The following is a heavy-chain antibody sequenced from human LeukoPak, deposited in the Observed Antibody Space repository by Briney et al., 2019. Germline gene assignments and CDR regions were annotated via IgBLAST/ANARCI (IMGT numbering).Heavy chain of an antibody. CDR3: AREDEYYFDC. Sequence: GRSLRLSCAASKFTFSNYAMHWVRQAPGKGLEWVAVISYDGSNKYYADSVKGRFTISRDNSKNTLHLQMNSLRADDTAVYYCAREDEYYFDCWGQGTLVTVSS. V-gene: IGHV3-30-3*01. CDR2: ISYDGSNK. CDR1: KFTFSNYA. J-gene: IGHJ4*02.